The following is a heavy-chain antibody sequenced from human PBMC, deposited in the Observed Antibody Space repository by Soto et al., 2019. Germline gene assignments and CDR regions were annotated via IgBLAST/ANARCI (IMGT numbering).Heavy chain of an antibody. D-gene: IGHD1-26*01. CDR2: INPKNGDT. V-gene: IGHV1-2*02. CDR3: ARSSGSYSYYGMDV. Sequence: GASVKVSCKASGDTFSSYAISWVRQAPGKGLEWMGCINPKNGDTYYAQRFQGRVTLTRDTSVSTAHMELTRLISDDTAVYYCARSSGSYSYYGMDVWGQGTTVTVSS. CDR1: GDTFSSYA. J-gene: IGHJ6*02.